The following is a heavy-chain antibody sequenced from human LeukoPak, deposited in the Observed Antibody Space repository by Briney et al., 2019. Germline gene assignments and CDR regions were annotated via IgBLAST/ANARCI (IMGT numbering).Heavy chain of an antibody. V-gene: IGHV3-9*01. CDR2: ISWNSGSI. J-gene: IGHJ4*02. D-gene: IGHD2-21*01. CDR3: AKDISQYSHYFDY. Sequence: PGGSLRLSCAASGFTFDDYAMHWVRQAPGKGLEWVSGISWNSGSIGYADSVKGRFTISRDNAKNSLYLQMNSLRAEDTALYYCAKDISQYSHYFDYWGQGTLVTVSS. CDR1: GFTFDDYA.